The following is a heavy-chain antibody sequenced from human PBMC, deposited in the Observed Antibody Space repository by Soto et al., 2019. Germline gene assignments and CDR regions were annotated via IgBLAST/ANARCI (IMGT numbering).Heavy chain of an antibody. CDR1: GYNYIAYE. CDR2: MNPNSGET. Sequence: QVQLVQSGTEVRKPGASVKVSCKASGYNYIAYEIHWVRQAPGQGLEWMGWMNPNSGETGSGQKFQGRITMTTNTAITTAYMELNSLSSEDTAVYFCARRMICATMDFWAQGTLVTVSS. V-gene: IGHV1-8*01. J-gene: IGHJ4*02. CDR3: ARRMICATMDF. D-gene: IGHD3-22*01.